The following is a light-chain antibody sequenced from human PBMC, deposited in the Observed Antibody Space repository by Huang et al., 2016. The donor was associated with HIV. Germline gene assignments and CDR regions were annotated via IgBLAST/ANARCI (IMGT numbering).Light chain of an antibody. Sequence: EIVMTQSPATLSVSPGQRVTLSCRANRSVSTNLAWYQQRHGQAPRLLIYGSSTSAPGIPARFSGSGSGTDFSLTISSLQSEDFALYYCHQYNNWLLSVGGGTRV. V-gene: IGKV3-15*01. J-gene: IGKJ4*01. CDR1: RSVSTN. CDR2: GSS. CDR3: HQYNNWLLS.